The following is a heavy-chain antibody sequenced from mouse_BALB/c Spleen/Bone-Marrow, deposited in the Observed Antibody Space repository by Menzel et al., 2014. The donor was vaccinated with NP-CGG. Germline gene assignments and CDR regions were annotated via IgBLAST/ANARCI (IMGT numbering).Heavy chain of an antibody. V-gene: IGHV1-14*01. Sequence: HLVESGPELVKPGASVKMSCKASGYTFTSYVMHWVKQKPGQGLEWIGYINPNNDGSKYNEKFKGKATLTSDKSSSTAYMELSSLTSEDSAVYYCARGKTYAMDYWGQGTSVPVSS. D-gene: IGHD2-1*01. CDR1: GYTFTSYV. CDR3: ARGKTYAMDY. J-gene: IGHJ4*01. CDR2: INPNNDGS.